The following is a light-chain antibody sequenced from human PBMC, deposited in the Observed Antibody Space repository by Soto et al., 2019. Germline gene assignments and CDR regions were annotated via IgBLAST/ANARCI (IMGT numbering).Light chain of an antibody. CDR2: DAS. CDR3: QQRSNWLYT. CDR1: QSVSSY. Sequence: EIVLTQSPATLSLSPGERATLSCRASQSVSSYLAWYQQKPGQAPRLLIYDASNRATGIPARFSGSGYGTEFTLTISSLEPEDFAVYYCQQRSNWLYTFGQGTKLQIK. J-gene: IGKJ2*01. V-gene: IGKV3-11*01.